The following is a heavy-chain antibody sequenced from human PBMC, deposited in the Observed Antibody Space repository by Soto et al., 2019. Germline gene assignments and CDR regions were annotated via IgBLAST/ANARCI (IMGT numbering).Heavy chain of an antibody. D-gene: IGHD5-12*01. Sequence: GWSLRLSCSASVFTFSSYAMHWGRQAPGKGLEYVSGIRGNGDPPFYADSVKGRFTISRDNSKNTLYLQMSSLSADDTAVYYCVKSRGGNNFDFFDWGQGALVTVSS. CDR3: VKSRGGNNFDFFD. J-gene: IGHJ4*02. CDR2: IRGNGDPP. CDR1: VFTFSSYA. V-gene: IGHV3-64D*06.